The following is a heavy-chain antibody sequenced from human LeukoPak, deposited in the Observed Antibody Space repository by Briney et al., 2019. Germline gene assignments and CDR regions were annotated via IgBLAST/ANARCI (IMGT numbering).Heavy chain of an antibody. J-gene: IGHJ5*02. CDR1: GYSISSGYY. CDR3: ANERYYYDSSDYWSSFDP. Sequence: SETLSLTCAVSGYSISSGYYWGWIRQPPGKGLEWIGSICHSGSTYYNPSLKSRVTISVDTSKNQFSLKLSSVTAADTAVYYCANERYYYDSSDYWSSFDPWGQGTLVTVSS. V-gene: IGHV4-38-2*01. CDR2: ICHSGST. D-gene: IGHD3-22*01.